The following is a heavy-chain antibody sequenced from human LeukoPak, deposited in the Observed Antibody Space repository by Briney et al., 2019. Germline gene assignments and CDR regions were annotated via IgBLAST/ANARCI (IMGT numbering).Heavy chain of an antibody. Sequence: GGSLRLSCAASGFTFSGYTLHWVRQAPGKGLEYVSAIISHGGSTHYADSVKGRFTVSRDNSKSTLHLQMSSLRAEDTAVYYCAKELVGWSTVDYWGQGTLVTVSS. V-gene: IGHV3-64*02. D-gene: IGHD6-19*01. CDR1: GFTFSGYT. J-gene: IGHJ4*02. CDR2: IISHGGST. CDR3: AKELVGWSTVDY.